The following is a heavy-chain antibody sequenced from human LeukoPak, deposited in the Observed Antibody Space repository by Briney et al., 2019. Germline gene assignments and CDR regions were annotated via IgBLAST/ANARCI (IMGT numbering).Heavy chain of an antibody. J-gene: IGHJ5*02. V-gene: IGHV3-30-3*01. CDR1: GYTLSRYA. CDR2: ISYDGSNK. Sequence: GRSQTLSCAASGYTLSRYAMHWVRQAPGKGLEWVAVISYDGSNKYYADSVKGRFTISRDNSKNTLYLQMNSLRAEDTAVYYCARSITMLRGEWFDPWGQGTLVTVSS. CDR3: ARSITMLRGEWFDP. D-gene: IGHD3-10*01.